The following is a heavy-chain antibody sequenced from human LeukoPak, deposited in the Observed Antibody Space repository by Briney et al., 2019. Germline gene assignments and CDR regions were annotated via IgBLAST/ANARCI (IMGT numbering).Heavy chain of an antibody. J-gene: IGHJ5*02. Sequence: GASVKVSCKASGYTFTNYAMNWVRQAPGQGLQWMGWIDPNTGNPTYAQGFTGRFVFSLGTSVSTTYLQISSLKPEDTAVYYCARAYQHLGGLSFPGSWGQGTLVTVSS. CDR1: GYTFTNYA. D-gene: IGHD3-16*01. V-gene: IGHV7-4-1*02. CDR2: IDPNTGNP. CDR3: ARAYQHLGGLSFPGS.